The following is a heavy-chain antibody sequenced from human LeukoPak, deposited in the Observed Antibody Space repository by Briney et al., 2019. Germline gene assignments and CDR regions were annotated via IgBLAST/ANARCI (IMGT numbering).Heavy chain of an antibody. J-gene: IGHJ4*02. CDR2: ISGSGEST. D-gene: IGHD3-9*01. CDR1: GFTFSNIA. V-gene: IGHV3-23*01. Sequence: GGSLRLSRAASGFTFSNIAMTWVRQAPGERLEWVSTISGSGESTYYADSLKGRFTISRDNSKNTVYLHMNSLRAEDTAVYYCAKINGPILTGKLDCWGQGTLVTVSS. CDR3: AKINGPILTGKLDC.